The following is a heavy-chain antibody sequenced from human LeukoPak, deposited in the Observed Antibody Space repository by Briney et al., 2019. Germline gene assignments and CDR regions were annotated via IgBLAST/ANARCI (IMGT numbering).Heavy chain of an antibody. J-gene: IGHJ5*02. Sequence: SVKVSCKASGGTFSSYAISWVRQAPGQGLEWMGGIIPIFGTANYAQKFQGRVTITTDESTSTAYMELSSLRSEDTAVYYCARGSSGYYLHAWFDPWGQGTLVTVSS. CDR1: GGTFSSYA. D-gene: IGHD3-22*01. V-gene: IGHV1-69*05. CDR2: IIPIFGTA. CDR3: ARGSSGYYLHAWFDP.